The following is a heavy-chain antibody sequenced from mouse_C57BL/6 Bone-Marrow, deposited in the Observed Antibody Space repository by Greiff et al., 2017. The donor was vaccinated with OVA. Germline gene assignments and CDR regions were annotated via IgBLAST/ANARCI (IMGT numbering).Heavy chain of an antibody. CDR3: ARTGDYDLFAY. D-gene: IGHD2-4*01. J-gene: IGHJ3*01. CDR2: IYPSDSET. CDR1: GYTFTSYW. V-gene: IGHV1-61*01. Sequence: QVQLQQPGAELVRPGSSVKLSCKASGYTFTSYWMDWVKQRPGQGLEWIGNIYPSDSETHYNQKFKDKATLTVDKSSSTAYMQRSSLTSEDSAVYYCARTGDYDLFAYWGQGTLVTVSA.